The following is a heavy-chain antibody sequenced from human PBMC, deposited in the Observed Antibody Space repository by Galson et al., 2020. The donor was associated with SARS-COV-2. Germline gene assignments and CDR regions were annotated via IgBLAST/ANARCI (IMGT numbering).Heavy chain of an antibody. CDR1: GFTFSDYY. J-gene: IGHJ6*02. Sequence: GGSLRLSCAASGFTFSDYYMSWIRQAPGKGLEWVSYISSSGSTIYYADSVKGRFTISRDNAKNSLYLQMNSLRAEDTAVYYCARDRYCSSTSCYWYYYYGMDVWGQGTTVTVSS. D-gene: IGHD2-2*01. V-gene: IGHV3-11*01. CDR2: ISSSGSTI. CDR3: ARDRYCSSTSCYWYYYYGMDV.